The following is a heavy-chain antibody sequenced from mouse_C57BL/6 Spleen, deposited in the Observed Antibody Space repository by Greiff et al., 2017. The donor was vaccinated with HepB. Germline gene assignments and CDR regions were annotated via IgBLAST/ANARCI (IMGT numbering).Heavy chain of an antibody. CDR3: AIYHGSSSYYAMDY. D-gene: IGHD1-1*01. V-gene: IGHV1-72*01. CDR2: IDPNSGGT. Sequence: QVQLQQPGAELVKPGASVKLSCKASGYTFTSYWMHWVKQRPGRGLEWIGRIDPNSGGTKYNEKFKSKATLTVDKPSSTAYMQLSSLTSEDSAVYYCAIYHGSSSYYAMDYWGQGTSVTVSS. CDR1: GYTFTSYW. J-gene: IGHJ4*01.